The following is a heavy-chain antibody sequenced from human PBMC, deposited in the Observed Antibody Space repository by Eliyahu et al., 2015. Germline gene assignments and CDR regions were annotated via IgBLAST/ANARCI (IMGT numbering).Heavy chain of an antibody. J-gene: IGHJ4*02. V-gene: IGHV1-46*01. CDR1: GYXFLNFY. CDR2: INXRGGSA. CDR3: ARVTASVAHH. D-gene: IGHD6-19*01. Sequence: QVQLVQSGAEVKKPGASVKVSCKTSGYXFLNFYMHWVRQAPGQGLEWMGLINXRGGSAIYAPKFQDRVSMTRDTSTSTYYMELSSLRSEDTAVYFCARVTASVAHHWGQGTLISVSS.